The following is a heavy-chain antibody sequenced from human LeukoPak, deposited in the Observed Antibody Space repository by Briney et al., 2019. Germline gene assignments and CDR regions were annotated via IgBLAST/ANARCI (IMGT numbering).Heavy chain of an antibody. D-gene: IGHD3-22*01. Sequence: GGSLRLSCAASGFTFSSYWMSWVRQAPGKGLEWVANIKQDGSEKYYVDSVKGRFTISRDNAKNSLYLQMNSLRAEDTAVYYCARDLRYYDSSGYYVYFDYWGQGTLVTVSS. V-gene: IGHV3-7*01. J-gene: IGHJ4*02. CDR1: GFTFSSYW. CDR3: ARDLRYYDSSGYYVYFDY. CDR2: IKQDGSEK.